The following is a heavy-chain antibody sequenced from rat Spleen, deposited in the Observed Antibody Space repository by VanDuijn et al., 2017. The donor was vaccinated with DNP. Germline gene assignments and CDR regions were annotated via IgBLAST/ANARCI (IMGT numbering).Heavy chain of an antibody. D-gene: IGHD1-11*01. CDR1: GFTFSDYY. Sequence: EVQLVESGGGLVQPGRSLKLSCAASGFTFSDYYMAWVRQAPTKGLELVAYISYAGGSTYHGDSVKGRFTISRDNAQNTLYLQMSKLGSEDTAIYYCTKAGRYGGYAMDAWGQGTSVTVSS. J-gene: IGHJ4*01. V-gene: IGHV5-20*01. CDR3: TKAGRYGGYAMDA. CDR2: ISYAGGST.